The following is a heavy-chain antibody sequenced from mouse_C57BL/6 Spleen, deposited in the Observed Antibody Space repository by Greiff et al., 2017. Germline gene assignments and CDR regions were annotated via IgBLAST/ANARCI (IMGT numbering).Heavy chain of an antibody. CDR2: IDPSDSYT. D-gene: IGHD2-1*01. Sequence: VQLQQPGAELVRPGTSVKLSCKASGYTFTSYWMHWVKQRPGQGLEWIGVIDPSDSYTNYNQKFKGKATLTVDTSSSTAYMQLSSLTSEDSAVYYCARRYYGNYDYAMDYWGQGTSVTVSS. J-gene: IGHJ4*01. CDR1: GYTFTSYW. V-gene: IGHV1-59*01. CDR3: ARRYYGNYDYAMDY.